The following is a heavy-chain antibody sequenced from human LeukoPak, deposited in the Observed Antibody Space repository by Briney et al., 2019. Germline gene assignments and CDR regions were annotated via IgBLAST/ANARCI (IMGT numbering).Heavy chain of an antibody. CDR2: VYSGGTT. D-gene: IGHD5-18*01. J-gene: IGHJ4*02. Sequence: GGSLRLSCEASGFTVSSNSISWVRQAPGKGLEWVSVVYSGGTTYYADSVKGRFTISRDNSKNTLYLQMNSLRAKDTAVYYCASRGYTYGSHLDYWGQGTLVTVSS. V-gene: IGHV3-53*01. CDR1: GFTVSSNS. CDR3: ASRGYTYGSHLDY.